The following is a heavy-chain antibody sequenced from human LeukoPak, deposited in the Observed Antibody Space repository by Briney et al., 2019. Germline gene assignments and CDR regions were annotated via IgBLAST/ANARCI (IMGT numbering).Heavy chain of an antibody. CDR2: IHYSGST. Sequence: SETLSLTCTVSGGSISSSTYYWGWIRQPPGKGLEWIGSIHYSGSTYYNPSLKSRVTISVDTAKNQFSLNLSSVTAADTAVYYCAGGVTCDFWGQGTLVTVSS. D-gene: IGHD3-3*01. V-gene: IGHV4-39*07. J-gene: IGHJ4*02. CDR3: AGGVTCDF. CDR1: GGSISSSTYY.